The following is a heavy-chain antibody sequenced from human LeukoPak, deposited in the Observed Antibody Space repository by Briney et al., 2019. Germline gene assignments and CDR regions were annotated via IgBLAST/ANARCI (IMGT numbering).Heavy chain of an antibody. CDR1: GYTFTSYY. D-gene: IGHD1-26*01. Sequence: GASVKVSCKASGYTFTSYYMHWVRQAPGQGLEWMGIINPSGGSTSYAQKFQGRVTMTRDMSTSTVYMELSRLRSEDTAVYYCAKDLYVGATLLIDYWAQGPLVTVPS. V-gene: IGHV1-46*01. CDR3: AKDLYVGATLLIDY. J-gene: IGHJ4*02. CDR2: INPSGGST.